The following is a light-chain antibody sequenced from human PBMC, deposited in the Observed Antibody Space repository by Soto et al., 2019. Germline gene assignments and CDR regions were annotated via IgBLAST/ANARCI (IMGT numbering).Light chain of an antibody. J-gene: IGKJ4*01. Sequence: ETVMTQSPATLSSSPGDEATLSCRASQSVGRNVSWYRQKVGQGPRLLIYTASTRATGIPVRFSGSGAGTEFTLTISGLQSDDFATYYWLQNNEWPLTCGGGTKVEIK. CDR1: QSVGRN. CDR2: TAS. V-gene: IGKV3D-15*01. CDR3: LQNNEWPLT.